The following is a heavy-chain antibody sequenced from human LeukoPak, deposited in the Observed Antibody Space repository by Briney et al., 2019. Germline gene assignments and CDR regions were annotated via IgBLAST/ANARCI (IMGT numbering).Heavy chain of an antibody. CDR2: IWYDGSNK. J-gene: IGHJ4*02. CDR3: AKRGETATMQYFDY. D-gene: IGHD5-18*01. CDR1: GFTFSSYG. V-gene: IGHV3-30*02. Sequence: GGSLRLSCAASGFTFSSYGMHWVRQAPGKGLEWVAVIWYDGSNKNYADSVNGRFSISRDNSKNTLYLQMNSLRAEDTAVYYCAKRGETATMQYFDYWGQGTLVTASA.